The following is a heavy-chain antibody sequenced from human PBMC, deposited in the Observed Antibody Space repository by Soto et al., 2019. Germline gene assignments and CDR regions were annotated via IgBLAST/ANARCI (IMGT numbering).Heavy chain of an antibody. Sequence: EVQLLESGGGLVQPGVSLRLSCAASGFTFSSYAMSCDRQAPEKGMEWVSDISGSGGSTYYGVSVKGRFTISRDNSKNTLYLQRNSLGAEDTSVYYCASRGAPSTLSSSWYDGFYYCMDVWGQGTTVTVSS. D-gene: IGHD6-13*01. J-gene: IGHJ6*02. CDR3: ASRGAPSTLSSSWYDGFYYCMDV. V-gene: IGHV3-23*01. CDR2: ISGSGGST. CDR1: GFTFSSYA.